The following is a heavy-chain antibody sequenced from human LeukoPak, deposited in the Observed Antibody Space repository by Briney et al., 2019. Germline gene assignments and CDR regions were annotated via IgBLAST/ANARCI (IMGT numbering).Heavy chain of an antibody. CDR2: IIPIFGTA. V-gene: IGHV1-69*13. D-gene: IGHD4-17*01. CDR3: ARGKGNYGDPASFDY. CDR1: GGTFSSYA. Sequence: SVKVSCKASGGTFSSYAISWVRQAPGQGLEWMGGIIPIFGTANYAQKFQGRVTITADESTSTAYMELSSLRSEDTAVYYCARGKGNYGDPASFDYWGQGTLVTVSS. J-gene: IGHJ4*02.